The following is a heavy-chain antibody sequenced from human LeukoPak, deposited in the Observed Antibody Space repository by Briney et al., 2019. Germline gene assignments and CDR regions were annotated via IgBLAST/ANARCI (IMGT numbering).Heavy chain of an antibody. CDR2: INHSGST. D-gene: IGHD3-3*01. J-gene: IGHJ3*02. V-gene: IGHV4-34*01. CDR3: ARDGASEWEWLLHGSDHAFDI. Sequence: PGGSLRLSCAASGFTFSSYAMSWVRQPPGKGLEWIGEINHSGSTNYNPSPKSRVTISVDTSKNQFSLKLSSVTAADTAVYYCARDGASEWEWLLHGSDHAFDIWGQGTMVTVSS. CDR1: GFTFSSYA.